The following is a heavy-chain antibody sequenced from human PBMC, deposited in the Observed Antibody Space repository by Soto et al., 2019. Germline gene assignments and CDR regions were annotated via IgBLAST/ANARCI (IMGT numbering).Heavy chain of an antibody. J-gene: IGHJ1*01. CDR3: AKDQVVAATLAYFQH. CDR1: GFTFSSYA. V-gene: IGHV3-23*01. Sequence: GGSLRLSCAASGFTFSSYALSWVRQALGKGLEWVSAISGSGGSTYYADSVKGRFTISRDNSKNTLYLQMNSLRAEDTAVYYCAKDQVVAATLAYFQHWGQGTLVTVSS. CDR2: ISGSGGST. D-gene: IGHD2-15*01.